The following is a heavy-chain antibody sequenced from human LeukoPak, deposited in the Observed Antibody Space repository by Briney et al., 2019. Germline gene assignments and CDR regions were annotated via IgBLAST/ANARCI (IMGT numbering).Heavy chain of an antibody. Sequence: GESLKISCKGSGYSFNTYWIGWVRQAPGKGLEWVSAISGSGGSTYYADSVKGRFTISRDNAKNSLYLQMNSLRAEDTAVYYCARLTSLWFGETDAFDIWGQGTMVTVSS. D-gene: IGHD3-10*01. CDR2: ISGSGGST. V-gene: IGHV3-23*01. CDR3: ARLTSLWFGETDAFDI. J-gene: IGHJ3*02. CDR1: GYSFNTYW.